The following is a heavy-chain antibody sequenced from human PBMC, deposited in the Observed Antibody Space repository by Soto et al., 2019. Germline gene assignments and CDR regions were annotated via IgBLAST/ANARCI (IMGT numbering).Heavy chain of an antibody. V-gene: IGHV3-23*01. CDR2: ISGSGGTP. D-gene: IGHD6-13*01. CDR3: AMGLAAAGPLDY. J-gene: IGHJ4*02. CDR1: GFTFSMSA. Sequence: PGGSLRLSCAASGFTFSMSAMSWVRQAPGRGLEWFSTISGSGGTPYYADSVKGRFTISRDNSKNTLYLVLNSLRAEDTAVYYCAMGLAAAGPLDYWGQGTLVTVSS.